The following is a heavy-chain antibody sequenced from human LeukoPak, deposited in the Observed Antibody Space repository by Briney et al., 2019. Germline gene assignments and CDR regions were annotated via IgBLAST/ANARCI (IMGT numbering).Heavy chain of an antibody. CDR3: ARVMTTVGKTDY. CDR2: ISSSSSYI. J-gene: IGHJ4*02. Sequence: GSLRLSCAASGFTFSSYSMNWVRQAPGKGLGWVSSISSSSSYIYYADSVKGRFTISRDNAKNSLYLQMNSLRAEDTAVYYCARVMTTVGKTDYWGQGTLVTVSS. CDR1: GFTFSSYS. V-gene: IGHV3-21*01. D-gene: IGHD4-23*01.